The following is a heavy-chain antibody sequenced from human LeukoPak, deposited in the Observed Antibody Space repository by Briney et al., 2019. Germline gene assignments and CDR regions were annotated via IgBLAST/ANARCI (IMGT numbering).Heavy chain of an antibody. CDR2: INWNCGRT. CDR3: ARGYGSGSYLY. V-gene: IGHV3-20*04. D-gene: IGHD3-10*01. Sequence: GGSLRLSCAAAGFTFSSYWMHWVRQAPGKGLEWVSGINWNCGRTGYADSVKGRFTISRDNAKNSLYLQMNSLRAEDTALYYCARGYGSGSYLYWGQGTLVSVSS. J-gene: IGHJ4*02. CDR1: GFTFSSYW.